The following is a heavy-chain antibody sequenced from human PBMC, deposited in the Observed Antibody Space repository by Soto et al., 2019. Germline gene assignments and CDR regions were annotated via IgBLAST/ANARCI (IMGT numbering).Heavy chain of an antibody. CDR3: ARATPWSVTYSPNGMDV. V-gene: IGHV6-1*01. CDR1: GDSVSSSSAA. Sequence: SQTLSLTCAISGDSVSSSSAAWNWIRQSPSRGLEWLGRTYYRSKWFNDYAVSVKSRITINPDTSKNQFSLQLNSVTPEDTAVYYCARATPWSVTYSPNGMDVWGQGTTVTVSS. J-gene: IGHJ6*02. CDR2: TYYRSKWFN. D-gene: IGHD1-26*01.